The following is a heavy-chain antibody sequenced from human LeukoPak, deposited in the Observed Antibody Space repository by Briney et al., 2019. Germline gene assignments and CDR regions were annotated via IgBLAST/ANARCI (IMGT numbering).Heavy chain of an antibody. CDR2: ISSSGGRT. Sequence: PGGSLRLSCAASGFTFSSYAMSWVRQAPGKGLEWVSVISSSGGRTYYADSVKGRFTISRDNSKNTLYLQMNSLRAEDTAVYYCAKDLFPAVAGTADYWGQGTLVTVSS. CDR3: AKDLFPAVAGTADY. J-gene: IGHJ4*02. D-gene: IGHD6-19*01. CDR1: GFTFSSYA. V-gene: IGHV3-23*01.